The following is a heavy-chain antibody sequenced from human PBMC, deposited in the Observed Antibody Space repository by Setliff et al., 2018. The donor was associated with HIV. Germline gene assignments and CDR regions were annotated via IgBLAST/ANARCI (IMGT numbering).Heavy chain of an antibody. J-gene: IGHJ6*03. V-gene: IGHV4-39*02. CDR1: GGSIISSTYY. CDR3: ARGYSIHGSGNPLYYHHMDV. D-gene: IGHD3-3*01. CDR2: MYYSGST. Sequence: SETLSLTCTVSGGSIISSTYYWGWIRQPPGKGLEWIGSMYYSGSTYYNPSLKSRVTIFVDTSKNHCSLKLRSVTAADTAVYYCARGYSIHGSGNPLYYHHMDVWGKGTTVTVSS.